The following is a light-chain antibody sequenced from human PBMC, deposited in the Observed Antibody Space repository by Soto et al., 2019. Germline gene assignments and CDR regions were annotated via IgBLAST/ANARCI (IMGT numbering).Light chain of an antibody. Sequence: EIVLTQSPCTLSLSPGERVTLSCRASQSVSSSYLAWYQQKPGQAPRLLIHGASSRATGIPDRISGSGSGTDFTLTISRLEPEDFAVYYCQQYGSSPITFGQGTRLEIK. CDR1: QSVSSSY. V-gene: IGKV3-20*01. CDR2: GAS. J-gene: IGKJ5*01. CDR3: QQYGSSPIT.